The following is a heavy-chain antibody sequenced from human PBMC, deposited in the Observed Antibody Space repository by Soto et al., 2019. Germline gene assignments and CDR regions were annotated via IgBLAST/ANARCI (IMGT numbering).Heavy chain of an antibody. V-gene: IGHV3-15*01. Sequence: KPGGSLRLSCATSGFTFSNAWMSWVRQAPGKGLEWVGRIKSKTDGGIPDYAAPVKGRFTISRDDAKTTLYLQMNRLEIEDTAVYYCTTGGLHFYSGSYRGYFDYWGQGIPVTVSS. J-gene: IGHJ4*02. CDR3: TTGGLHFYSGSYRGYFDY. CDR2: IKSKTDGGIP. D-gene: IGHD3-10*01. CDR1: GFTFSNAW.